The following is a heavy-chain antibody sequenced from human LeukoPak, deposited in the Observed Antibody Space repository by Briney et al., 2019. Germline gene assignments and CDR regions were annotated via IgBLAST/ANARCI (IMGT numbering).Heavy chain of an antibody. CDR3: AKADGSAWYRGDY. D-gene: IGHD6-19*01. V-gene: IGHV3-23*01. J-gene: IGHJ4*02. Sequence: PGGSLRLSCTASGFTFSSYAMSWVRQAPGKGLEWVSAISGGGGTTYYADSVKGRFTISRDNSKNTLSLQMYSLRAEDTALYYCAKADGSAWYRGDYWGQGTLVTVSS. CDR1: GFTFSSYA. CDR2: ISGGGGTT.